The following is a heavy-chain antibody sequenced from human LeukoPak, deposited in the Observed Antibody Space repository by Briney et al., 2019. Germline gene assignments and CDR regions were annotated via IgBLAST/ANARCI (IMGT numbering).Heavy chain of an antibody. CDR1: GFTFSSYS. D-gene: IGHD5-18*01. CDR2: ISTSSSYI. CDR3: AKRIQSAMATGY. J-gene: IGHJ4*02. V-gene: IGHV3-21*04. Sequence: GGSLRLFCAASGFTFSSYSLNWVRQAPGKGLEWVSSISTSSSYIYYAESVKGRFTISRDNSKNTLYLQMNSLRAEDTAVYYCAKRIQSAMATGYWGQGTLVTVSS.